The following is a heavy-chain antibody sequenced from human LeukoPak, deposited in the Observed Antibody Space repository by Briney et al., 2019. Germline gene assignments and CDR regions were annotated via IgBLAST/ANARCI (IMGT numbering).Heavy chain of an antibody. CDR3: AGAAVGTQSPMVGDWFGP. CDR1: GYSFTSYW. D-gene: IGHD6-13*01. J-gene: IGHJ5*02. V-gene: IGHV5-51*01. CDR2: IYPGDSDT. Sequence: GESLKISCKGSGYSFTSYWIGWVRQLPGKGLEWMGSIYPGDSDTRYSPSFQGQVTISADKSISTAYPQWSSLKASDTAMYYCAGAAVGTQSPMVGDWFGPWGQGTLVTVSS.